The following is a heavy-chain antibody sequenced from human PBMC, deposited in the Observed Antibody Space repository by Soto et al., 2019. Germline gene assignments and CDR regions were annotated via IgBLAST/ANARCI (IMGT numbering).Heavy chain of an antibody. CDR2: IKVDSGYT. Sequence: QLQLVQSAAEVKKPGASVRVSCKAYGYPFIKYGISWIRQAHEQGLEWMGWIKVDSGYTNYAQKFQGRVTMTADTSSDTAFMELRSLRLDDTAVYFCATSYDTGFDPWGQGTLVSVSS. J-gene: IGHJ5*02. D-gene: IGHD3-9*01. CDR3: ATSYDTGFDP. CDR1: GYPFIKYG. V-gene: IGHV1-18*04.